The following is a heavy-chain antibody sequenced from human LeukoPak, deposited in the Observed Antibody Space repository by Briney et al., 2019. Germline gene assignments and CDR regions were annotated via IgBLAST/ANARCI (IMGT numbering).Heavy chain of an antibody. CDR3: GRGVRFLDNHYYYYMDV. CDR1: GGTFSSYA. J-gene: IGHJ6*03. D-gene: IGHD3-3*01. Sequence: ASVKVSCTASGGTFSSYAISWVRQAPGQGLEWMGGIIPIFGTANYAQKFQGRVTITTDESTSTAYMELSRLRSEDTAVYYCGRGVRFLDNHYYYYMDVWGEGTKVTVSS. V-gene: IGHV1-69*05. CDR2: IIPIFGTA.